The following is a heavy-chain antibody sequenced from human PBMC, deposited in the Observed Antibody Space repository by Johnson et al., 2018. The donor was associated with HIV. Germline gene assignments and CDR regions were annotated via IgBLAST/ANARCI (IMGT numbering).Heavy chain of an antibody. CDR3: ARATLGADDAFDI. Sequence: VQLVESGGGVVQPGRSLRLSCAASGFTFSSYDMHWVRQATGKGLEWVSAIGTAGDTYYPGSVKGRFTIARENAKNSLYLQMNSLRAGDTAGYYCARATLGADDAFDIWGQGTMVTVSS. D-gene: IGHD1-26*01. V-gene: IGHV3-13*01. J-gene: IGHJ3*02. CDR2: IGTAGDT. CDR1: GFTFSSYD.